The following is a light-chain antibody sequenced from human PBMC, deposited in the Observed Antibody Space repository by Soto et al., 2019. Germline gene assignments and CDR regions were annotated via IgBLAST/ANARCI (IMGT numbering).Light chain of an antibody. CDR1: ISDVGAYNF. CDR2: EVS. Sequence: QSALTQPASVSGSPGQSITISCTGTISDVGAYNFVSWYQQHPGKAPKLIFYEVSNRPPGLSDRFSGSKSGTTASLTISGLQAEYEADYFCSSYTTNKTLLFGGGTKLTVL. CDR3: SSYTTNKTLL. J-gene: IGLJ2*01. V-gene: IGLV2-14*01.